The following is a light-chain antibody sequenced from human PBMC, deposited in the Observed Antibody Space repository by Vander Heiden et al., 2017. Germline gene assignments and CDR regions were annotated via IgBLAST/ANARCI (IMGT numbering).Light chain of an antibody. CDR3: MQASHWPYT. J-gene: IGKJ2*01. V-gene: IGKV2-30*02. CDR1: QSLVLSDGNTY. Sequence: DVMMTQSTLYLPVTLGQAASISCSSSQSLVLSDGNTYLNWLHQRPGQPPRLLIYTVSNRDSGVPDICSASESGTDFTPNSSRLEADDVGFYYRMQASHWPYTFGQGTKLEIK. CDR2: TVS.